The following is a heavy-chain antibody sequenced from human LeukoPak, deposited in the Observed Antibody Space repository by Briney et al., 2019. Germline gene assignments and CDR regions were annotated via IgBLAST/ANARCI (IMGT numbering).Heavy chain of an antibody. CDR1: GSTFSSYA. J-gene: IGHJ1*01. CDR3: ARDPLRYCSGGSCPQYFQH. V-gene: IGHV3-30-3*01. CDR2: ISYDGSNK. D-gene: IGHD2-15*01. Sequence: GGSLRLSCAASGSTFSSYAMHWVRQAPGKGLEWVAVISYDGSNKYYADSVKGRFTISRDNSKNTLYLQMNSLRAEDTAVYYCARDPLRYCSGGSCPQYFQHWGQGTLVTVSS.